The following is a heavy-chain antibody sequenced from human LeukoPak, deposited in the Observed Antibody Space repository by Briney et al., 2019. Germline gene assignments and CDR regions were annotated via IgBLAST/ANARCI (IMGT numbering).Heavy chain of an antibody. D-gene: IGHD2-21*01. CDR1: GYTFTSFY. Sequence: ASVKVSCKASGYTFTSFYMHWVRQAPGQGLEWMGLINPSGGSTTYAQKFQGRVTMTRDMSTSTVYMELSSLRSEDTAVCYCARGLHISVRAPPDFWGQGTLVTVSS. V-gene: IGHV1-46*01. CDR2: INPSGGST. CDR3: ARGLHISVRAPPDF. J-gene: IGHJ4*02.